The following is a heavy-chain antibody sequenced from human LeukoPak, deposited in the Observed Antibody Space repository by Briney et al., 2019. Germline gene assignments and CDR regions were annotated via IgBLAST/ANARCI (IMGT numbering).Heavy chain of an antibody. CDR3: ARGLYDILTGYDDAFDI. Sequence: ASVTVSCKASGYTFTSYDINWVRQAAGQGLEWMGWMNPNSGNTVYAQTFQGRVTMTRNTSISTAYMELSSLRSEDTAVYYCARGLYDILTGYDDAFDIWGQGTMVTVSS. D-gene: IGHD3-9*01. J-gene: IGHJ3*02. CDR1: GYTFTSYD. CDR2: MNPNSGNT. V-gene: IGHV1-8*01.